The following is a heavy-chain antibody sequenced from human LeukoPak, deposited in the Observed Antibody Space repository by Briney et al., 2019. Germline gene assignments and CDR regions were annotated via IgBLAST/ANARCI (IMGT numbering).Heavy chain of an antibody. J-gene: IGHJ4*02. CDR2: INPNSGGT. CDR1: GYTFTGYY. Sequence: ASVKVSCKAFGYTFTGYYMHWVRQAPGQGLEWMGWINPNSGGTNYAQKFQGRVTMTRDTSISTAYMELSRLRSDDTAVYYCARDLGDFDWLLYYFDYWGQGTLVTVSS. CDR3: ARDLGDFDWLLYYFDY. V-gene: IGHV1-2*02. D-gene: IGHD3-9*01.